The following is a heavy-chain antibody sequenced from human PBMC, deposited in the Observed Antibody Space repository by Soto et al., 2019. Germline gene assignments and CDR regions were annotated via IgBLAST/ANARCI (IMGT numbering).Heavy chain of an antibody. V-gene: IGHV4-59*08. CDR1: RGSISSYY. J-gene: IGHJ4*02. CDR2: MYYSGNI. CDR3: ARRSRGRCYNY. Sequence: SETLSLTWTVSRGSISSYYWSWIRQPPGKGLEWMGYMYYSGNIKYNPTLKSRLSISRDTSKNPFSLKLSSVTPPYPALYFCARRSRGRCYNYWGRGTLVTVSS. D-gene: IGHD2-15*01.